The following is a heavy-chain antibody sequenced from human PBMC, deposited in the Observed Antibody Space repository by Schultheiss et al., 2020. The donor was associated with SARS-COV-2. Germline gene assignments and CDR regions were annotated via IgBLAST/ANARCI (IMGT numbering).Heavy chain of an antibody. CDR3: ARDGFLDTGKVYYYGMDV. D-gene: IGHD5-18*01. CDR2: IYHSGST. V-gene: IGHV4-38-2*02. CDR1: GGSISSGYY. Sequence: SETLSLTCTVSGGSISSGYYWGWIRQPPGKGLEWIGSIYHSGSTNYNPSLKSRVTISVDTSKNQFSLQLNSVTPEDTAVYYCARDGFLDTGKVYYYGMDVWGQGTTVTVSS. J-gene: IGHJ6*02.